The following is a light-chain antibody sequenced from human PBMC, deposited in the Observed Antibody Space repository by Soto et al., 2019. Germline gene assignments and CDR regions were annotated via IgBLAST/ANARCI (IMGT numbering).Light chain of an antibody. CDR2: GAS. CDR1: QSVSTN. J-gene: IGKJ1*01. Sequence: EIVLTQSPGTLSLSPGQRATLSCRASQSVSTNLAWYQQKPGQAPRLLIYGASTRATGIPARFSGSGSGTEFTLTISGLQSDDFAVYYCQQYSNWPPWTFGQGTRVDFK. V-gene: IGKV3D-15*01. CDR3: QQYSNWPPWT.